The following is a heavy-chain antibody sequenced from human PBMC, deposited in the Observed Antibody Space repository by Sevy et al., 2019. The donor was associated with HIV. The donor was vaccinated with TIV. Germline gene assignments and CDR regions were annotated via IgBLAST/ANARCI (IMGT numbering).Heavy chain of an antibody. V-gene: IGHV3-9*01. CDR3: AKDTGDSYGSSSWLGFDY. CDR2: ISWNSGSI. CDR1: GFTFDDYA. D-gene: IGHD6-6*01. Sequence: GGSLRLSCAASGFTFDDYAMHWVRQAPGKGLEWVSGISWNSGSIGYADSVKGRFTISRDNAKNSLYLQMNSLRAEDTALYYCAKDTGDSYGSSSWLGFDYWGQGTLVTVSS. J-gene: IGHJ4*02.